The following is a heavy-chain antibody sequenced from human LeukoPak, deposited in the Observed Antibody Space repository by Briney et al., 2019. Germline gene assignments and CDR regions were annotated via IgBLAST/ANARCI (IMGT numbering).Heavy chain of an antibody. J-gene: IGHJ5*02. D-gene: IGHD6-13*01. CDR1: GGSISTYY. V-gene: IGHV4-59*01. CDR3: ARGRRWWAAAGTFWWFDP. CDR2: IYYTGST. Sequence: SETLSLTCTLSGGSISTYYWSWVRQPPGKGLEWIGYIYYTGSTDYNPSLKSRVTMSVDTSKNQFSLKLSSVTAADTAVYSCARGRRWWAAAGTFWWFDPWGQGTLVTVSS.